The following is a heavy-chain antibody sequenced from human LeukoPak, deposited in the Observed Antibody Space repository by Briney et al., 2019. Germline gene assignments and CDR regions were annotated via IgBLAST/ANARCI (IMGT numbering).Heavy chain of an antibody. J-gene: IGHJ5*01. Sequence: GASVTVSCKASGGTFSSYAISWVRQAPGQGLEWMGGIIPIFGTANYAQKFQGRVTITADKSTSTAYMELSSLRSDDTAVYYCTISITMVRGVIIINWFDSWGQGTLVTVSS. CDR3: TISITMVRGVIIINWFDS. D-gene: IGHD3-10*01. CDR1: GGTFSSYA. CDR2: IIPIFGTA. V-gene: IGHV1-69*06.